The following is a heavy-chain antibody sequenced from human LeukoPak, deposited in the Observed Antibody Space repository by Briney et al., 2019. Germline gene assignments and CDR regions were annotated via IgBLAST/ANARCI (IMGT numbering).Heavy chain of an antibody. D-gene: IGHD2-15*01. Sequence: ASVKVSCKASGYTFSSYGIYGISWVQQAPGQGLEWVGWISPYNGNTNSAQKLQGRVTMTTDTSTSTAYMELRSLRSDDTAVYYCARTVVLVGAAWFDPWGQGTLVTVSS. CDR2: ISPYNGNT. J-gene: IGHJ5*02. V-gene: IGHV1-18*01. CDR3: ARTVVLVGAAWFDP. CDR1: GYTFSSYGIYG.